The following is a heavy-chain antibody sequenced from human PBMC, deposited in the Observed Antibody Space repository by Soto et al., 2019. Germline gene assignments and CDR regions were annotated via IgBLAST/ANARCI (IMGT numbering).Heavy chain of an antibody. CDR3: ARHGFYGDYSSNYFDP. J-gene: IGHJ5*02. Sequence: GESLKISWKGSGYSFTNYWIAWVRQMPGKGLEYIGIIYPSDSDTRYSPSFQGQVTISADKSISSAYLQWSSLKASDTAIYYCARHGFYGDYSSNYFDPWGQGTLVTVSS. CDR2: IYPSDSDT. V-gene: IGHV5-51*01. CDR1: GYSFTNYW. D-gene: IGHD4-17*01.